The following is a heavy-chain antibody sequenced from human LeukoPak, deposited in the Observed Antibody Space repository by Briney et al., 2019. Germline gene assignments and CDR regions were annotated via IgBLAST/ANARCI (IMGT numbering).Heavy chain of an antibody. J-gene: IGHJ4*02. Sequence: PGGSLRLSCAASGFTFSSYSMNWVRQAPGKGLEWVSSISSSSSYIYYADSVKGRFTISRDNAKNSLYLQMNGLRAEDTAVYYCARVIGSGWYLSLGDWGQGTLVTVSS. D-gene: IGHD6-19*01. V-gene: IGHV3-21*01. CDR1: GFTFSSYS. CDR3: ARVIGSGWYLSLGD. CDR2: ISSSSSYI.